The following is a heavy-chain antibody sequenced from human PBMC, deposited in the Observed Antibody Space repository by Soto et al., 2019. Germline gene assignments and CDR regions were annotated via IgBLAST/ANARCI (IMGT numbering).Heavy chain of an antibody. Sequence: SVTLYLTCPGSAYSIISGYYGCFIRQPPGTGGEGIGSIYHGWSTYYNPSLNSRVTLSIDMTNNHVSLILNSVTAADTAVYYCARVGPWVPYYYDSSPHTFENWFDPWGQGTLVPVSS. J-gene: IGHJ5*02. D-gene: IGHD3-22*01. V-gene: IGHV4-38-2*02. CDR3: ARVGPWVPYYYDSSPHTFENWFDP. CDR2: IYHGWST. CDR1: AYSIISGYY.